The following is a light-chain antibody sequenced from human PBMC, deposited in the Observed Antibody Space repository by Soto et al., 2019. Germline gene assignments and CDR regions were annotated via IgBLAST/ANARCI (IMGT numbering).Light chain of an antibody. V-gene: IGLV1-40*01. CDR1: SSNIGATYD. Sequence: QSVLTQPPSVSGAPGQRVTISCTGSSSNIGATYDVHWFQHLPGTAPKLLIYGDNNRPSGVPDRFSGSKSGTSASLAITGLQAEDEADYYCSSFAGPVWVFGGGTKLTVL. J-gene: IGLJ3*02. CDR2: GDN. CDR3: SSFAGPVWV.